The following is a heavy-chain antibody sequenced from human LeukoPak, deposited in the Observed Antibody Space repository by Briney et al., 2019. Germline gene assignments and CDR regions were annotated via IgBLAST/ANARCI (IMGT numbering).Heavy chain of an antibody. D-gene: IGHD3-22*01. Sequence: SETLSLTCTVSGGSISSSSFYWGWIRQSPGKGLEWIGNIYCTGSTAYNPSLKSRVTIFVDKSKNQISLKLSSVTAADTAVYYCARQARDDSSGYPYYLDYWGQGTLVTVSS. CDR1: GGSISSSSFY. CDR3: ARQARDDSSGYPYYLDY. V-gene: IGHV4-39*01. J-gene: IGHJ4*02. CDR2: IYCTGST.